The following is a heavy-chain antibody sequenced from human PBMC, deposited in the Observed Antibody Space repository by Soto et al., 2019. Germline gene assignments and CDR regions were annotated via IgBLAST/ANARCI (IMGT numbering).Heavy chain of an antibody. D-gene: IGHD2-2*01. CDR2: INHSGST. CDR1: GGSFSGYY. Sequence: SETLSLTCAVYGGSFSGYYWSWIRQPPGKGLEWIGEINHSGSTNYNPSLKSRVTISVDTSKNQFSLKLSSVTAADTAVYYCARGSVVYCSSTSCSTPFVSWGRGTLVTVSS. V-gene: IGHV4-34*01. CDR3: ARGSVVYCSSTSCSTPFVS. J-gene: IGHJ4*02.